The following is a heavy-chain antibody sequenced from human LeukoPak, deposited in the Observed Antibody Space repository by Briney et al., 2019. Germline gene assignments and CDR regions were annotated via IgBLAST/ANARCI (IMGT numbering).Heavy chain of an antibody. D-gene: IGHD3-22*01. J-gene: IGHJ4*02. CDR1: GGSISSYY. CDR3: ARQSDYYDSSGSLDY. CDR2: IYYSGST. Sequence: SETLSLTCTVSGGSISSYYWGWIRQPPGKGLEWIGYIYYSGSTNYNPSLKSRVTISVDTSKNQFSLKLSSVTAADTAVYYCARQSDYYDSSGSLDYWGQGTLVTVSS. V-gene: IGHV4-59*08.